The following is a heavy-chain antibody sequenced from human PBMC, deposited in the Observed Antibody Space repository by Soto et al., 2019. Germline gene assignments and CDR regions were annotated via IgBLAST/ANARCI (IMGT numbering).Heavy chain of an antibody. V-gene: IGHV1-3*01. CDR2: INAGNGNT. CDR3: ARSIVVVTALDY. D-gene: IGHD2-21*02. Sequence: SVKVSCKASGYTFTIYAMHWVRQAPGQRLEWMGWINAGNGNTKYSQKFQGRVTITRDTSASTAYMELSSLRSEDPAVYYCARSIVVVTALDYWGQGTLVTVSS. J-gene: IGHJ4*02. CDR1: GYTFTIYA.